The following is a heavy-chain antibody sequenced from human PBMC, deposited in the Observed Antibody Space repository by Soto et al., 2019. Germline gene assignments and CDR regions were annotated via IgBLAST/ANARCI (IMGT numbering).Heavy chain of an antibody. CDR2: IYSGGST. CDR3: ARGRPDYDFWGGYYFGVSNWFDP. CDR1: GFPVSSNY. Sequence: GWSLGLSCAASGFPVSSNYMSWVRQAPGKGLEWVSVIYSGGSTYYADSVKGRFTISRDNSKNTLYLQMSSLRAEDRAVYYCARGRPDYDFWGGYYFGVSNWFDPWGQGTLVTVSS. V-gene: IGHV3-66*01. D-gene: IGHD3-3*01. J-gene: IGHJ5*02.